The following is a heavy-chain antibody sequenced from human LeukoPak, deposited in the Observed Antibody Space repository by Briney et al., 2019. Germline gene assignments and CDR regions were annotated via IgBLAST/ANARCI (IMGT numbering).Heavy chain of an antibody. D-gene: IGHD3-3*02. CDR3: AKHLTGTNSPFDY. CDR1: GFTFSSYE. J-gene: IGHJ4*02. V-gene: IGHV3-48*03. CDR2: ISSSGSTI. Sequence: PGGSLRLSCAASGFTFSSYEMNWVRQAPGKGLEWVSYISSSGSTIYYADSVKGRFTISRDNAKNSLYLQMNSLRADDTAVYYCAKHLTGTNSPFDYWGQGTLVTVSS.